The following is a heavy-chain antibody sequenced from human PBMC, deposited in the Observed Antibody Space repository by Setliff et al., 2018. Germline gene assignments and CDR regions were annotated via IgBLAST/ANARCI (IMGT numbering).Heavy chain of an antibody. CDR3: ARVEVNCSGSKCYSGFDS. CDR1: GFNFNLYN. V-gene: IGHV3-48*01. D-gene: IGHD2-15*01. J-gene: IGHJ4*02. Sequence: GGSLRLSCAASGFNFNLYNMNWVRQAPGKGLEWVSYIISNSLTIHYADSVRGRFTVSRDNARNSLYLQMNNLRAEDTAVYYCARVEVNCSGSKCYSGFDSWGQGTLVTVSS. CDR2: IISNSLTI.